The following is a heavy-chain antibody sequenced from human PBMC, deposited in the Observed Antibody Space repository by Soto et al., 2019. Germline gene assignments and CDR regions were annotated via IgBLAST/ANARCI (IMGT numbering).Heavy chain of an antibody. J-gene: IGHJ4*01. CDR1: GGSISSSSYY. D-gene: IGHD2-2*01. CDR2: IFYSGST. CDR3: AKGGTSSLPFDY. V-gene: IGHV4-39*07. Sequence: SETLSLTCTVSGGSISSSSYYWGWIRQPPGKGLEWIGSIFYSGSTYYNPSLKSRVTISVDTSKNQFSLKLTSVTAADTAVYYCAKGGTSSLPFDYWGHGILVTAS.